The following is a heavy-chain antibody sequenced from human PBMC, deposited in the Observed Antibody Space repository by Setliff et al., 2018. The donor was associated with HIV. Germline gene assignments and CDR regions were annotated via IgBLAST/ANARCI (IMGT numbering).Heavy chain of an antibody. J-gene: IGHJ4*02. CDR3: AGLEKLDDISYFDY. CDR2: IYTTGGT. V-gene: IGHV4-4*07. CDR1: GVSIPTNY. D-gene: IGHD3-3*02. Sequence: SETLSLTCNISGVSIPTNYWNWIRQPAGKGLEWIGRIYTTGGTNYNPALKSRVTMSIDTSKNQVSLKLSSVTAADTAVYFCAGLEKLDDISYFDYWGQGTLVTVSS.